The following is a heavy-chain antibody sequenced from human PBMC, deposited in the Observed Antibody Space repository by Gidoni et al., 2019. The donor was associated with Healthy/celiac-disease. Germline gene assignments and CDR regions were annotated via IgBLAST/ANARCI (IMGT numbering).Heavy chain of an antibody. V-gene: IGHV4-34*01. Sequence: QVQLQQWGAGLLKPSETLSLTCAVYGGSFSGYYWSWIRQPPGKGLEWIGEINHSGSTNYNPSLKSRVTISVDTSKNQFSLKLSSVTAADTAVYYCARSPSNCSSTSCYTSMATISKYYFDYWGQGTLVTVSS. CDR1: GGSFSGYY. CDR2: INHSGST. D-gene: IGHD2-2*02. J-gene: IGHJ4*02. CDR3: ARSPSNCSSTSCYTSMATISKYYFDY.